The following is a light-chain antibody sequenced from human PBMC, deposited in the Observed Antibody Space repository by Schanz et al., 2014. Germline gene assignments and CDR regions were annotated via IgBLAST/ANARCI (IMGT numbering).Light chain of an antibody. CDR3: QQRSSWPLT. V-gene: IGKV3-11*01. CDR2: GAS. J-gene: IGKJ4*01. Sequence: EIVMTQSPATLSVSTGERATLSCRASQSVSSNLAWYQQRPGQAPRLLIYGASTRATGIPARFSGSGSGTDFTLTISSLEPEDFAVYYCQQRSSWPLTFGGGTKVEIK. CDR1: QSVSSN.